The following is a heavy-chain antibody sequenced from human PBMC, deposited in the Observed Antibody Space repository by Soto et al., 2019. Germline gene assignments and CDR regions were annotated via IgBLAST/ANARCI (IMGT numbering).Heavy chain of an antibody. Sequence: GGSLRLSCAASGFTFDDYAMHWVRQAPGKGLEWVSGISWNSGSIGYADSVKGRFTISRDNAKNSLYLQMNSLRAEDTALYYCAKEIFVEPGDYYYGMDVWGQGTTVTVSS. D-gene: IGHD2-15*01. J-gene: IGHJ6*02. CDR1: GFTFDDYA. CDR2: ISWNSGSI. CDR3: AKEIFVEPGDYYYGMDV. V-gene: IGHV3-9*01.